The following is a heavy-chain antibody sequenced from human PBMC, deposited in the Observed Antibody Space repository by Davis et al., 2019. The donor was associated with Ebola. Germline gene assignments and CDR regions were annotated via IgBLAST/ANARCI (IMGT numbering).Heavy chain of an antibody. CDR2: INHSGIS. CDR3: ARGSVKMDS. D-gene: IGHD3-22*01. CDR1: GFSFSDHY. Sequence: PGGSLRLSCATSGFSFSDHYMDWVRQAPGMGLEWIGEINHSGISSYNPALKTRVRMSVDPSKNQFSLRLRSVTAADTAVYYCARGSVKMDSWGQGILVTVSS. V-gene: IGHV4-34*01. J-gene: IGHJ4*02.